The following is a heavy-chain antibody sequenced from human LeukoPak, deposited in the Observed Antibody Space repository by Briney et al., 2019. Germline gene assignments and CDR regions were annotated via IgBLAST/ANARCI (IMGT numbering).Heavy chain of an antibody. V-gene: IGHV3-30*18. Sequence: PGGSLRLSCAASGFTFSSYGMHWVRQAPGKGLEWVAVISYDGSNKYYADSVKGRFTISRDNSKNTLYLQMNSLRAEDTAVYCCAKDRLRGSTTYTRFDYWGQGTLVTVSS. J-gene: IGHJ4*02. CDR2: ISYDGSNK. CDR3: AKDRLRGSTTYTRFDY. D-gene: IGHD2-2*01. CDR1: GFTFSSYG.